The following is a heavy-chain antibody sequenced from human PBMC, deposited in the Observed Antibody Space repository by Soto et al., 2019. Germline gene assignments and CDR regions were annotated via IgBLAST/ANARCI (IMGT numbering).Heavy chain of an antibody. D-gene: IGHD3-9*01. CDR2: ISSSSSYI. CDR3: ARDLGFYDILTGYPHTTQ. J-gene: IGHJ4*02. V-gene: IGHV3-21*01. Sequence: GGSLRLSCAASGFTFSSYSMNWVRQAPGKGLEWVSSISSSSSYIYYADSVKGRFTISRDNAKNSLYLQMNSLRAEDTAVYYCARDLGFYDILTGYPHTTQWGQGTLVTVSS. CDR1: GFTFSSYS.